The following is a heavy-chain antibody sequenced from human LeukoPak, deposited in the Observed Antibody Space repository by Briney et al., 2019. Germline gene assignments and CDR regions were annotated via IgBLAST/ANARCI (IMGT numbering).Heavy chain of an antibody. CDR2: ISYDGSNK. CDR3: AKARHYYGSGSYPTPFDY. V-gene: IGHV3-30*18. J-gene: IGHJ4*02. D-gene: IGHD3-10*01. CDR1: GFTFSSYG. Sequence: GGSLRLSCAASGFTFSSYGMHWVRQAPGKGLEWVAVISYDGSNKYYADSVKGRFTISRDNSKNTLYLQMNSLRAEDTAVYYCAKARHYYGSGSYPTPFDYWGQGTLVTVSS.